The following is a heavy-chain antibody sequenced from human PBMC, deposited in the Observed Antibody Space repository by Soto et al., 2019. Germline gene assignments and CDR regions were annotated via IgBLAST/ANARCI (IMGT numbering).Heavy chain of an antibody. V-gene: IGHV3-11*01. D-gene: IGHD5-18*01. CDR1: GFTFSNHY. J-gene: IGHJ6*02. CDR3: GRDPELWDENVATRPSTYYYGMDV. Sequence: QMQLVESGGGLVEPGGSLRLSCEASGFTFSNHYMSWVRQAPGKGLEWISYISRSGSTIYYADSIRGRFTISRDNSKNSLYLQMGSLRAEDTAMYYCGRDPELWDENVATRPSTYYYGMDVWGQGTTVTVSS. CDR2: ISRSGSTI.